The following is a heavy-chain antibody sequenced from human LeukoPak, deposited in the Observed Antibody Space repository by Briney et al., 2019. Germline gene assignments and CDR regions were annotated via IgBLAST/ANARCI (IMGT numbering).Heavy chain of an antibody. CDR2: ISSSTTYI. V-gene: IGHV3-21*01. CDR1: GFTFDSFS. D-gene: IGHD1-26*01. CDR3: ARVPGEMGATLAYLDY. Sequence: SGGSLRLSCAASGFTFDSFSINWVRQAPGKGLEWVASISSSTTYIYYAGSVKGRFTISRDNAKNLVYLEMNSLRAEDTAVYYCARVPGEMGATLAYLDYWGQGTLVTVSS. J-gene: IGHJ4*02.